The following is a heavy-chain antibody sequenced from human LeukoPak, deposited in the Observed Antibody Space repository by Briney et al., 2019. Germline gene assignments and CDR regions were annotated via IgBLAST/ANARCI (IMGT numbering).Heavy chain of an antibody. CDR3: ARDQLDIVVVPAAIPVGY. Sequence: GGSLRLSCAASGFTFSSYDMHWVRQAPGKGLEWVAVISYDGSNKYYADSVKGRFTISRDNSKNTLYLQMNSLRAEDTAVYYCARDQLDIVVVPAAIPVGYWGQGTLVTVSS. V-gene: IGHV3-30*04. CDR1: GFTFSSYD. CDR2: ISYDGSNK. D-gene: IGHD2-2*02. J-gene: IGHJ4*02.